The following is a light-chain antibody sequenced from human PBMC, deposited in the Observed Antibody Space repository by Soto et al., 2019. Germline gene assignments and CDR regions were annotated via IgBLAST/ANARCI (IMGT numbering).Light chain of an antibody. CDR1: SSDVGGYNY. Sequence: QSVLTQPASVSGSPGQSITISCTGTSSDVGGYNYVSWYQQHPGKAPKLMIYDVSNRPSGVSNRFSGSKSGNTASLTISGLQAEDEADCYCSSYTSSFYVFGTGTKVTVL. CDR3: SSYTSSFYV. J-gene: IGLJ1*01. CDR2: DVS. V-gene: IGLV2-14*01.